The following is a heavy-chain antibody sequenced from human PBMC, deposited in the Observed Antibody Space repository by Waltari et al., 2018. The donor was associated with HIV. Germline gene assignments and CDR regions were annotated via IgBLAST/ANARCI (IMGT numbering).Heavy chain of an antibody. Sequence: EVQLVESGGGFIQPGGSLRLSCAASGFTFMSWVRQAPGKGLEWVAKIKEDGGDKYYVDSGKGRFTISRDNAKNSLYLQMNSLRAEDTAVYYCAREPDFSYYMDFRGKGTTVTVS. CDR1: GFTF. CDR2: IKEDGGDK. V-gene: IGHV3-7*01. J-gene: IGHJ6*03. CDR3: AREPDFSYYMDF.